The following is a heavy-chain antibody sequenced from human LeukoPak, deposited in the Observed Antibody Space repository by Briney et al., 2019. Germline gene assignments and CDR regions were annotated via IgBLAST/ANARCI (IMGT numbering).Heavy chain of an antibody. CDR2: ISGSGGST. D-gene: IGHD6-13*01. CDR1: GFTLSSYA. J-gene: IGHJ5*02. Sequence: GRSLRLSCAASGFTLSSYAMSWVRQAPGKGLEWVSAISGSGGSTYYADSVKGRFTISRDNSKNTLYLQMNSLRAEDTAVYYCATVIAAAGSWFDPWGQGTLVTVSS. CDR3: ATVIAAAGSWFDP. V-gene: IGHV3-23*01.